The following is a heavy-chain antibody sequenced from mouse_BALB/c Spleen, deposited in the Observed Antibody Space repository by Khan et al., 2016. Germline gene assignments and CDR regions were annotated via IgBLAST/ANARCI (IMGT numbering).Heavy chain of an antibody. CDR2: IRNKANHHAT. V-gene: IGHV6-6*01. CDR3: TRRPDCPFDY. Sequence: EVKLEESGGGLVQPGGSMKLSCAASGFTFSDAWMDWVRQSPEKGLEWVAEIRNKANHHATYYAESVKGRFSISRDDSKGTVYLQMTNLRPEDTAIYFCTRRPDCPFDYWGQGTLVTVSA. J-gene: IGHJ3*01. CDR1: GFTFSDAW.